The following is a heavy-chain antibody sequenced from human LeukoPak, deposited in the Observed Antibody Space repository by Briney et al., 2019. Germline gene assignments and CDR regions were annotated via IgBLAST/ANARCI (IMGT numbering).Heavy chain of an antibody. CDR2: MNPNSGNT. CDR1: GYTFTSYD. V-gene: IGHV1-8*02. J-gene: IGHJ4*02. D-gene: IGHD5-12*01. Sequence: ASVKVSCKASGYTFTSYDINWVRQATGQGLEGMGWMNPNSGNTGYAQKFQGRVTMTRNTSISTAYMELSSLRSEDTAVYYCARAGRYSGYDYNYWGQGTLVTVSS. CDR3: ARAGRYSGYDYNY.